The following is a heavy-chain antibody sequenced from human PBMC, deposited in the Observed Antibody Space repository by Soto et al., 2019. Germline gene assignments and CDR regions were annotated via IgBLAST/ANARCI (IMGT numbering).Heavy chain of an antibody. D-gene: IGHD3-22*01. CDR1: GGSISSGGYY. CDR2: IYYSGST. V-gene: IGHV4-31*03. J-gene: IGHJ4*02. Sequence: SETLSLTCTVSGGSISSGGYYWSWIRQHPGKGLEWIGYIYYSGSTYYNPSLKSRVTISVDTSKNQFSLKLSSVTAADTAVYYCARVAGSYYYDSSGYRPFDYWGQGTLVTVSS. CDR3: ARVAGSYYYDSSGYRPFDY.